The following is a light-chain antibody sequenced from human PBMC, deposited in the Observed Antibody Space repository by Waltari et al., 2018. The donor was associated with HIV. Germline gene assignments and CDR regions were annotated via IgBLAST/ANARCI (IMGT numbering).Light chain of an antibody. CDR1: VLAKQS. CDR3: QSADTSYTSRV. J-gene: IGLJ1*01. V-gene: IGLV3-25*03. Sequence: SYELTQPPSVSVSPGQTARIPCSGDVLAKQSAYWYQQKPGQAPVLVIYKDTERPSGVPERFSGASSGTTVTLTISGVQPDDEADYYCQSADTSYTSRVFGIGTKVTVL. CDR2: KDT.